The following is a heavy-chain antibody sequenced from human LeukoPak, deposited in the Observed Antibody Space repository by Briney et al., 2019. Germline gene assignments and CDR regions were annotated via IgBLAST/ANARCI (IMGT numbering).Heavy chain of an antibody. Sequence: PGGSLTLSCAPSGFTFSSYGMHWVRQAPGKGLEWVAVIWYDGSNKYYADSVKGRFTISRDNSKNTLYPQMNSLRAEDTAVYYCARDGLLGVEMATSVAFDIWGQGTMVTVSS. CDR2: IWYDGSNK. V-gene: IGHV3-33*01. CDR1: GFTFSSYG. J-gene: IGHJ3*02. CDR3: ARDGLLGVEMATSVAFDI. D-gene: IGHD5-24*01.